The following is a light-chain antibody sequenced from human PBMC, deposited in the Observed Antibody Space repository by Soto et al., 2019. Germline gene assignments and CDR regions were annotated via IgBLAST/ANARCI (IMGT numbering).Light chain of an antibody. CDR1: QSVSSY. CDR2: DAS. J-gene: IGKJ3*01. V-gene: IGKV3-11*01. Sequence: EIVLTQSPVTLSLSPGERATLSCRASQSVSSYLAWYQQKPGQPPRLLIYDASNRATGIPARFSGSGSGTDFTLTISRLEPDDFAVYYCQQRSNWPPVFTFGPGTKVDF. CDR3: QQRSNWPPVFT.